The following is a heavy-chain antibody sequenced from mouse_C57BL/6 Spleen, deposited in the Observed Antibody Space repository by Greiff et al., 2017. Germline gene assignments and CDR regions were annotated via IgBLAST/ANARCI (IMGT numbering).Heavy chain of an antibody. J-gene: IGHJ4*01. CDR3: ARRITTVVATNAMDY. V-gene: IGHV1-53*01. CDR2: INPSNGGT. CDR1: GYTFTSYW. D-gene: IGHD1-1*01. Sequence: QVQLKQPGTELVKPGASVKLSCKASGYTFTSYWMHWVKQRPGPGLEWIGNINPSNGGTNYNEKFKSKATLTVDKSSSTAYMQLSSLTSEDSAVYYCARRITTVVATNAMDYWGQGTSVTVSS.